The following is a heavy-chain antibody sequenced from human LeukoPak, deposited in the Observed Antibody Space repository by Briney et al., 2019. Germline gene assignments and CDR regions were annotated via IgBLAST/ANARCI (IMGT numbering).Heavy chain of an antibody. CDR3: ATAILRRCSSTSCYKRDDAFDI. J-gene: IGHJ3*02. CDR2: IYPGDSDT. CDR1: GYSFTSYW. V-gene: IGHV5-51*01. D-gene: IGHD2-2*02. Sequence: GESLKISCKCSGYSFTSYWIGWVRQMPGKGLEWMGIIYPGDSDTRYSPSFQGQVTISADKSISTAYLQWSSLKASDTAMYYCATAILRRCSSTSCYKRDDAFDIWGQGTMVTVSS.